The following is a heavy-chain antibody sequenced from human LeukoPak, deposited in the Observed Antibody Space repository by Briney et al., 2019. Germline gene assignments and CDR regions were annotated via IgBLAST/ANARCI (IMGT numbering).Heavy chain of an antibody. Sequence: PGGSLRLSCAASGFTFSNYWMNWVRQAPGKGLEWVANIEHDGSDKYYVDSVKGRFTISRDNAKNSLYLQMNSLRAEDTAVYYCARGVNNAFDIWGQGTMVTVSS. J-gene: IGHJ3*02. CDR2: IEHDGSDK. CDR1: GFTFSNYW. CDR3: ARGVNNAFDI. V-gene: IGHV3-7*01.